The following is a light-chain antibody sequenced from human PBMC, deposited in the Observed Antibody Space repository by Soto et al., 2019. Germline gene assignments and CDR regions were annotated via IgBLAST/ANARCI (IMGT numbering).Light chain of an antibody. CDR3: QQRSVSPHR. Sequence: EIVLTQSPATLSLSPGERATLSCTASQSVGTYLLWFQHKPGQAPRLIIYGASNRATGVPARFSGSGSGTDFTRTVTVLEPEDLALYYCQQRSVSPHRFGGRTNVE. J-gene: IGKJ4*01. V-gene: IGKV3-11*01. CDR1: QSVGTY. CDR2: GAS.